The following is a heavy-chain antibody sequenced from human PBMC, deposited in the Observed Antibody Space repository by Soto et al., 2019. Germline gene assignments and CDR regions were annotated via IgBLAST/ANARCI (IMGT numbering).Heavy chain of an antibody. CDR2: INPATGAA. CDR3: ARGGGVGVAGSAAFDM. D-gene: IGHD3-3*01. J-gene: IGHJ3*02. Sequence: QLHLVQSGAVVKKPGASVTVSCSASGYPVTAYYMHWVRQAPGRGLEWMGGINPATGAAKYTQTFQGRVTMSRDTSTGTVIMELSGLTSEDTAVFYWARGGGVGVAGSAAFDMWGQGTLVTVYS. CDR1: GYPVTAYY. V-gene: IGHV1-2*02.